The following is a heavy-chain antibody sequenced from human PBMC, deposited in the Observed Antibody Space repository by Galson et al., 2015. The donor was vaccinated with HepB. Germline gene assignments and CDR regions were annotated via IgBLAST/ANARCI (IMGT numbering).Heavy chain of an antibody. J-gene: IGHJ3*02. CDR2: IKSKTDGGTT. CDR1: GFTFSNAW. D-gene: IGHD3-22*01. V-gene: IGHV3-15*01. Sequence: SLRLSCAASGFTFSNAWMSWVRQAPGKGLEWVGRIKSKTDGGTTDYAAPVKGRFTISRDDSKNTLYLQMNSLKTEDTAVYYCTTTVYYYDSSGHQYYPPLDAFDIWGQGTMVTVSS. CDR3: TTTVYYYDSSGHQYYPPLDAFDI.